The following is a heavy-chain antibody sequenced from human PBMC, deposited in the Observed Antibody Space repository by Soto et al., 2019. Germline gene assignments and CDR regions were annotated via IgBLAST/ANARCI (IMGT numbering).Heavy chain of an antibody. V-gene: IGHV3-48*02. CDR3: ARVVGLLWFGELGNDAFDI. D-gene: IGHD3-10*01. J-gene: IGHJ3*02. Sequence: GGSLRLSCAASGFTFSSYSMNWVRQAPGKGLEWVSYISSSSSTIYYADSVKGRFTISRDNAKNSLYLQMNSLRDEDTAVYYCARVVGLLWFGELGNDAFDIWGQGTMVTVSS. CDR2: ISSSSSTI. CDR1: GFTFSSYS.